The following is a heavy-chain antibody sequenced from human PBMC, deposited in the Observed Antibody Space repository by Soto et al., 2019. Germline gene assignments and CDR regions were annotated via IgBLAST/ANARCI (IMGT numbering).Heavy chain of an antibody. D-gene: IGHD2-15*01. V-gene: IGHV1-2*04. CDR3: ARESGGATATLDYYYFYMDV. CDR2: INPNGGVT. Sequence: QVQLVQSGAEVKKPGASVTVSCRSSGDTFNDYYIHWVRQAPGQGLEWMGWINPNGGVTKYAQKFQGWVTMTRDTSIRTVYMQVSRLKSDDTAVYYWARESGGATATLDYYYFYMDVWGTGTTVTVSS. J-gene: IGHJ6*03. CDR1: GDTFNDYY.